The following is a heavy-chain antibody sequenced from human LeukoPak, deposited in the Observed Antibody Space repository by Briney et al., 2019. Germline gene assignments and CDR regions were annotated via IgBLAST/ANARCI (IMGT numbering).Heavy chain of an antibody. J-gene: IGHJ2*01. Sequence: GGSLRLSCAASGFTVSSTYMSWVRQAPGKGLEWASVIYSGGGAYYADSVKGRFTISRDNAKNSLYLQMNSLRVEDTAVYSCAKEGSNCGGNCLWFFDVWGRGTLVTVSS. D-gene: IGHD2-21*02. CDR3: AKEGSNCGGNCLWFFDV. CDR1: GFTVSSTY. V-gene: IGHV3-53*01. CDR2: IYSGGGA.